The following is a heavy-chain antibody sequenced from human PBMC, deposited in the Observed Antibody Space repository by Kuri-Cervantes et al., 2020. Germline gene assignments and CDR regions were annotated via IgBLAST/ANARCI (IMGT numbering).Heavy chain of an antibody. Sequence: SETLSLTCTVSGGSVSSYYWSWIRQPAGKRLEWIGRIYTSRSTNYNPSLKSRVTISVDTSKNQFSLKLSSVTAADTAVYYCARHRLEWGSGSRYYYGMDVWGQGTTVTVSS. CDR1: GGSVSSYY. CDR3: ARHRLEWGSGSRYYYGMDV. J-gene: IGHJ6*02. D-gene: IGHD3-10*01. CDR2: IYTSRST. V-gene: IGHV4-4*07.